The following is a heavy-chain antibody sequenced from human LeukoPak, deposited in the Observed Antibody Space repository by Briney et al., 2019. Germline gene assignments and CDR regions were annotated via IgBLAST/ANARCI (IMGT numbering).Heavy chain of an antibody. V-gene: IGHV3-23*01. Sequence: GGSLRLSCAASGFTFSDYYMSWIRQAPEKGLEWVSAISGSGGSTYYADSVKGRFTISRDNSKNTLYLQMNSLRAEDTAVYYCAKLYYDFWSGYFQVWSFDYWGQGTLVTVSS. J-gene: IGHJ4*02. CDR1: GFTFSDYY. CDR3: AKLYYDFWSGYFQVWSFDY. D-gene: IGHD3-3*01. CDR2: ISGSGGST.